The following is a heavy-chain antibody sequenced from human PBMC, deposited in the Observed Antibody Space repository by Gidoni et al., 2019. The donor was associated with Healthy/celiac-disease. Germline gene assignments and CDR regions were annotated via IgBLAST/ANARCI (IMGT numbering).Heavy chain of an antibody. Sequence: EVPLVQSGAEVKKPGESLKLSCRVSGYSFTSYWIGWVRQMPGKALEWMVIIYPGDSDTRYSPSFQGQVTISADKSISTADLQWRSLKASDTAMYYCARRVDIYGSYYFDYWGQGTLVTVSS. CDR1: GYSFTSYW. CDR2: IYPGDSDT. J-gene: IGHJ4*02. CDR3: ARRVDIYGSYYFDY. V-gene: IGHV5-51*01. D-gene: IGHD3-10*01.